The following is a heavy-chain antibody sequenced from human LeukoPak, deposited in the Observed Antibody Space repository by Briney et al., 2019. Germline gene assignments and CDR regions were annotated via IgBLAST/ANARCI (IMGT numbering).Heavy chain of an antibody. CDR1: GYTFTSYV. D-gene: IGHD3-22*01. CDR2: ISAYNGKT. J-gene: IGHJ4*02. Sequence: ASVKVSCKASGYTFTSYVISWVRQAPGQGLEWMGWISAYNGKTNYAQKLQGRVTMTTDTSTSTAYMELRSLRSDDTAVYYCARDNTPHYDSSGYYSVAEYYFDYWGQGTLVTVSS. V-gene: IGHV1-18*01. CDR3: ARDNTPHYDSSGYYSVAEYYFDY.